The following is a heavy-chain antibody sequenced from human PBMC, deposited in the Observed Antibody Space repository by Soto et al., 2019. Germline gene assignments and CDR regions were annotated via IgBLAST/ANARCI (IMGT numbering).Heavy chain of an antibody. D-gene: IGHD3-16*02. J-gene: IGHJ6*03. CDR1: GFTFSSYG. Sequence: GGSLRLSCAASGFTFSSYGMHWVRQAPGKGLEWVAVISYDGSNKYYADSVKGRFTISRDNSKNTLYLQMNSLRAEDTAVYYCAKDTGSYRQLLHYYYYYYMDVWGKGTTVTVSS. CDR2: ISYDGSNK. CDR3: AKDTGSYRQLLHYYYYYYMDV. V-gene: IGHV3-30*18.